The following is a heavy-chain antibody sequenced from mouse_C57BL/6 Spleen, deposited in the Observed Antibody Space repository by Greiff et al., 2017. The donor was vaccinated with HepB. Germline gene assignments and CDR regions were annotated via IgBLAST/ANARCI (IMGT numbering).Heavy chain of an antibody. V-gene: IGHV5-9-1*02. CDR1: GFTFSSYA. D-gene: IGHD1-1*01. Sequence: EVMLVESGEGLVKPGGSLKLSCAASGFTFSSYAMSWVRQTPEKRLEWVAYISSGGDYIYYADTVKGRFTISRDNARNTLYLQMSSLKSEDTAMYYCTREGDPHYGSSLWYFDYWGQGTTLTVSS. CDR2: ISSGGDYI. CDR3: TREGDPHYGSSLWYFDY. J-gene: IGHJ2*01.